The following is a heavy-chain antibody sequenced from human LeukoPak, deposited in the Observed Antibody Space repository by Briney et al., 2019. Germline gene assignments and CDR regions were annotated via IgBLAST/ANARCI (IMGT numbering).Heavy chain of an antibody. J-gene: IGHJ4*02. Sequence: SETLSLTCTVSGGSISSYYWSWIRQPPGKGLEWIGEINHSGSTNYNPSLKSRVTISVDTSKNQFSLKLSSVTAADTAVYYCASLATGLYYYDSSGYHDYWGQGTLVTVSS. CDR2: INHSGST. CDR3: ASLATGLYYYDSSGYHDY. V-gene: IGHV4-34*01. D-gene: IGHD3-22*01. CDR1: GGSISSYY.